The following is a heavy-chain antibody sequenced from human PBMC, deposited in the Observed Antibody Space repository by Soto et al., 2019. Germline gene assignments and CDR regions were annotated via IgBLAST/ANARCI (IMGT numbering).Heavy chain of an antibody. CDR2: LNPNTDKT. V-gene: IGHV1-8*01. D-gene: IGHD5-12*01. Sequence: GASGKVSCKASGYTFSNYDINWVRQAPGQGLEWMGWLNPNTDKTGSAQKFQGRVTMTRNTSLSTAYLELSGLRSDDAAVYYCARGIKGLPPSAFDIWGQGTRVTV. CDR3: ARGIKGLPPSAFDI. CDR1: GYTFSNYD. J-gene: IGHJ3*02.